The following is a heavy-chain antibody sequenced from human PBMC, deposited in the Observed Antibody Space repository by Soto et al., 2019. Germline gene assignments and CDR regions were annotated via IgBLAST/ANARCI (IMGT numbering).Heavy chain of an antibody. Sequence: GGSLRLSCAASGFTFSSYAMSWVRQAPGKGLEWVSAISGSGGSTYYADSVKGRFTISRDNSKNTLYLQMNSLRAEDTAVYYCAKELRRQWLVPPVDGDYWGPGTLGTVSS. D-gene: IGHD6-19*01. CDR3: AKELRRQWLVPPVDGDY. CDR2: ISGSGGST. J-gene: IGHJ4*02. V-gene: IGHV3-23*01. CDR1: GFTFSSYA.